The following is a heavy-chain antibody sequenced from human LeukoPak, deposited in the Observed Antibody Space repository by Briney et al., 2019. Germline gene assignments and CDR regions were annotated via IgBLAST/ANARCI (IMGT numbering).Heavy chain of an antibody. CDR3: ARRTDGYCGGDCYSFDY. J-gene: IGHJ4*02. Sequence: SETLSLTRAVSGGSISSSNWWSWVRQPPGKGLEWIGEIYHSGSTNYNPSLKSRVTISVDKSKNQFSLKLSSVTAADTAVYYCARRTDGYCGGDCYSFDYWGQGTLVTVSS. CDR2: IYHSGST. D-gene: IGHD2-21*02. CDR1: GGSISSSNW. V-gene: IGHV4-4*02.